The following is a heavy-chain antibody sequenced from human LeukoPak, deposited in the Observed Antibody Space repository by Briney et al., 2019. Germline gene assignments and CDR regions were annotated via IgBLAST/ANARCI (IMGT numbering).Heavy chain of an antibody. CDR2: IYYSGST. V-gene: IGHV4-59*01. CDR1: GDSINDYY. J-gene: IGHJ4*02. Sequence: SETLSLTCTVSGDSINDYYWSWIRQPPGKGLEWIGYIYYSGSTNYNPSLKSRVTISVDTSKNQFSLRLSSVTAADTAVYYCARSEYSSSPFDYWGQGTLVTVSS. CDR3: ARSEYSSSPFDY. D-gene: IGHD6-6*01.